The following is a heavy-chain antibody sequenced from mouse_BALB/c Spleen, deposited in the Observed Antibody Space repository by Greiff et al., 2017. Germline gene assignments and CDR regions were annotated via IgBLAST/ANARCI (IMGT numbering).Heavy chain of an antibody. J-gene: IGHJ2*01. V-gene: IGHV1-12*01. CDR1: GYTFTSYN. Sequence: QVQLQQPGAELVKPGASVKMSCKASGYTFTSYNMHWVKQTPGQGLEWIGAIYPGNGDTSYNQKFKGKATLTADKSSSTAYMQLSSLTSEDSAVYYCAREGYYELPDYWGQGTTLTVSS. CDR2: IYPGNGDT. CDR3: AREGYYELPDY. D-gene: IGHD1-1*01.